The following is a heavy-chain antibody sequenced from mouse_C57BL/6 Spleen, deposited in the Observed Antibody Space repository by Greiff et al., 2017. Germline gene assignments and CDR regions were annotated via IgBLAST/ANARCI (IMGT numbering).Heavy chain of an antibody. V-gene: IGHV1-55*01. CDR2: IYPGSGST. J-gene: IGHJ4*01. Sequence: QVQLQQPGAELVKPGASVKMSCKASGYTFTSYWITWVKQRPGQGLEWIGDIYPGSGSTNYNEKFKSQATLTVDTSSSTAYMQLSSLTSEDSAVYYCARGSSPFYYAMDDWGQGTSVTVSS. D-gene: IGHD1-1*01. CDR3: ARGSSPFYYAMDD. CDR1: GYTFTSYW.